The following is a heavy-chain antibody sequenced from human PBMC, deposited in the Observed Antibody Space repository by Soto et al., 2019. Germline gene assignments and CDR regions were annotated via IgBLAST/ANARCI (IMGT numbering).Heavy chain of an antibody. CDR3: AKVVYAGHIDY. J-gene: IGHJ4*02. CDR1: GVSILHHY. V-gene: IGHV4-59*11. CDR2: IYYTGST. D-gene: IGHD2-8*01. Sequence: TLYLTCTVSGVSILHHYWTSIRQPPGKRLEWIGAIYYTGSTTYNPSLRSRVTFSVDTSKNQFSLSLTSVTAADTAVYFCAKVVYAGHIDYWGQGTLVTVSS.